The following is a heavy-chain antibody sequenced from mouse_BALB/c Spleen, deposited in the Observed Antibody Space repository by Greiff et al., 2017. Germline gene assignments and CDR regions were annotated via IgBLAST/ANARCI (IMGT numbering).Heavy chain of an antibody. Sequence: EVHLVESGGGLVKPGGSLKLSCAASGFTFSSYAMSWVRQSPEKRLEWVAEISSGGSYTYYPDTVTGRFTISRDNAKNTLYLEMSSLRSEDTAMYYCARDRGYGNYYYAMDYWGQGTSVTVSS. CDR2: ISSGGSYT. J-gene: IGHJ4*01. CDR3: ARDRGYGNYYYAMDY. V-gene: IGHV5-9-4*01. CDR1: GFTFSSYA. D-gene: IGHD2-10*02.